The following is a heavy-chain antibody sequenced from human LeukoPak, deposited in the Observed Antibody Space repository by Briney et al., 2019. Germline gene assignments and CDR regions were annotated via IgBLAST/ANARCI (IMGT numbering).Heavy chain of an antibody. CDR3: AYGGKADRFDY. CDR1: GFTFSSYG. J-gene: IGHJ4*02. Sequence: PGGSLRLSCAASGFTFSSYGMHWVRQAPGKGLEWVAVIWYDGSDKYYADCVKGRFTISRDNSKNVLYLQMNSLRAEDTAVYYCAYGGKADRFDYWGQGTLVTVSS. V-gene: IGHV3-33*01. D-gene: IGHD4-23*01. CDR2: IWYDGSDK.